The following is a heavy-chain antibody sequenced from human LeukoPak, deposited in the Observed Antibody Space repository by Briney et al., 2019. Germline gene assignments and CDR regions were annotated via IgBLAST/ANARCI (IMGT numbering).Heavy chain of an antibody. Sequence: GASVKVSCKASGYTFTGYYMHWVRQAPGQGLEWMGWINPNSGGTNYAQKFQGRVTMTRDTSISTAYMELSRLRSDDTAVYYCARADDILTGYRYRIDYWGQGTLVTVSS. V-gene: IGHV1-2*02. D-gene: IGHD3-9*01. CDR1: GYTFTGYY. J-gene: IGHJ4*02. CDR3: ARADDILTGYRYRIDY. CDR2: INPNSGGT.